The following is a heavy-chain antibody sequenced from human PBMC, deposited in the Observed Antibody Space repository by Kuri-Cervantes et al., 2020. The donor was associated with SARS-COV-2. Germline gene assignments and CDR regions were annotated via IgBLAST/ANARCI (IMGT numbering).Heavy chain of an antibody. V-gene: IGHV1-2*02. J-gene: IGHJ4*02. D-gene: IGHD1-26*01. CDR3: ARNYRGVGASNFDY. CDR2: INPNSGGT. CDR1: GYTFTGYY. Sequence: ASVKVSCKASGYTFTGYYMHWVRQAPGQGLEWMGWINPNSGGTNYAQKFQGRVTMTRDTSTSTVYMELSSLRSEDTAVYYCARNYRGVGASNFDYWGQGTLVTVSS.